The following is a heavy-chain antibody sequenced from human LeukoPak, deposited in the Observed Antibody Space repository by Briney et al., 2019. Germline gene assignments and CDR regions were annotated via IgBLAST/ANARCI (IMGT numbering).Heavy chain of an antibody. CDR3: ARECIAALGPCFDC. J-gene: IGHJ4*02. D-gene: IGHD6-13*01. CDR2: ISGSGGST. V-gene: IGHV3-23*01. Sequence: PGGSLRLSCAASGFTFSSYAMSWVRQAPGKGLEWVSAISGSGGSTYYADSVKGRFTISRDTSKNTVNLQMDSLRGEDTAVYYCARECIAALGPCFDCWGQGTLVAVSS. CDR1: GFTFSSYA.